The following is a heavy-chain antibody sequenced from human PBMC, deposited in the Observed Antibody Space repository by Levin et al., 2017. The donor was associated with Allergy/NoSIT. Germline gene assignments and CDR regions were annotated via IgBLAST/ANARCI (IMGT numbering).Heavy chain of an antibody. J-gene: IGHJ3*02. CDR3: ARDPRDTNAFDI. CDR2: ISSSSSYI. Sequence: PGGSLRLSCAASGFTFSSYSMNWVRQAPGKGLEWVSSISSSSSYIYYADSVKGRFTISRDNAKNSLYLQMNSLRAEDTAVYYCARDPRDTNAFDIWGQGTMVTVSS. D-gene: IGHD5-18*01. CDR1: GFTFSSYS. V-gene: IGHV3-21*01.